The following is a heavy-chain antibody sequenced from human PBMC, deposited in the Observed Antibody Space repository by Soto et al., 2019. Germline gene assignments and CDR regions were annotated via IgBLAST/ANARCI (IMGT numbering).Heavy chain of an antibody. CDR3: ATYYSNGYYYYYGMDV. CDR1: GYTFTGCY. D-gene: IGHD4-4*01. Sequence: GASVKVSCKASGYTFTGCYMHWVRQAPGQGLEWMGWINPNSGGTNYAQKFQGRVTMTRDTSISTAYMELSRLRSDDTAVYYCATYYSNGYYYYYGMDVWGQGTTVTVSS. V-gene: IGHV1-2*02. CDR2: INPNSGGT. J-gene: IGHJ6*02.